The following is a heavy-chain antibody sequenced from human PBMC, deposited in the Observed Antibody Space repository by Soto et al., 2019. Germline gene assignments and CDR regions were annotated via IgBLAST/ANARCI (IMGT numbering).Heavy chain of an antibody. J-gene: IGHJ6*02. V-gene: IGHV3-30*18. CDR2: ISYDGSNK. D-gene: IGHD3-10*01. Sequence: GGSLRLSCAASGFTFSSYGMHWVRQAPGKGLGWVAVISYDGSNKYYADSVKGRFTISRDNSKNTLYLQMNSLRAEDTAVYYCAKDLSYYGSGSYYYYYGMDVWGQGTTVTVSS. CDR1: GFTFSSYG. CDR3: AKDLSYYGSGSYYYYYGMDV.